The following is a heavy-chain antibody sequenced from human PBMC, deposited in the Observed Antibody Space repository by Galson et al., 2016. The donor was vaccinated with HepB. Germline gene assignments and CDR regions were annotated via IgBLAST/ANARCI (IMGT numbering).Heavy chain of an antibody. CDR3: ARVGRGTYSVRYYYYYMDV. V-gene: IGHV4-59*01. Sequence: SETLSLTCTVSGGSINTKYWSWIRQSPGKGLEWIGNIYYRGTTNYNPSLKSRVTLSVDTSKNQLSLKLSSVTTADTAVYYCARVGRGTYSVRYYYYYMDVWGKGTTVTVSS. D-gene: IGHD1-26*01. CDR2: IYYRGTT. CDR1: GGSINTKY. J-gene: IGHJ6*03.